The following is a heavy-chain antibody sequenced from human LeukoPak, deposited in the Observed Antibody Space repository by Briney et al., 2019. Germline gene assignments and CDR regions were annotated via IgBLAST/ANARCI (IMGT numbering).Heavy chain of an antibody. CDR3: ARHPYSTYCTNSGCYRWFDP. D-gene: IGHD2-8*01. J-gene: IGHJ5*02. CDR2: IYPGDSDP. Sequence: GESLKISCKGSGYTFTNYWIAWVRQTPGKGLEWMGIIYPGDSDPRYSPSFQGQVTISVDNSITTAYLQWSSLKASDTAMYYCARHPYSTYCTNSGCYRWFDPWGQGTLVTVSS. CDR1: GYTFTNYW. V-gene: IGHV5-51*01.